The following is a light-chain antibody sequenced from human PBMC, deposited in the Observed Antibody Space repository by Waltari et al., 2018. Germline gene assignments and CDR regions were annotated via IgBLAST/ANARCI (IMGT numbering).Light chain of an antibody. J-gene: IGLJ1*01. CDR1: SNNVGNQG. Sequence: QAGLTQPPSVSKGLRQTATLTCTGNSNNVGNQGATWLQQHQGHPPKILPYRNKNGPSGISERFSASRSGDTASLTITGLQPEDEADYYCSAWDSSLSAHVFGTGTKVTVL. CDR3: SAWDSSLSAHV. CDR2: RNK. V-gene: IGLV10-54*04.